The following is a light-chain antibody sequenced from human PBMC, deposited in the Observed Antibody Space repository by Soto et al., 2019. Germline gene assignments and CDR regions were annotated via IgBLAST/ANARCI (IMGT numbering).Light chain of an antibody. CDR3: QQYYSTPYT. Sequence: DFVMTQSPVSLAVSLGERATINCKSTQSVLYSSNNKNHLAWYQQKPGQPPRLLIYWASTRESGVPDRFSGRWSGTDFTLAISSLQAEDVAVYYCQQYYSTPYTFGPGTKLEIK. V-gene: IGKV4-1*01. CDR2: WAS. CDR1: QSVLYSSNNKNH. J-gene: IGKJ2*01.